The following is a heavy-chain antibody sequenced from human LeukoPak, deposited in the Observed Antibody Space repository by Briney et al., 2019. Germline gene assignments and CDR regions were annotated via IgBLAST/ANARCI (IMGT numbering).Heavy chain of an antibody. D-gene: IGHD3-22*01. CDR3: VREAYDSSGHFDY. J-gene: IGHJ4*02. V-gene: IGHV3-30*03. CDR2: ISYDGSNK. CDR1: GFTFSSYG. Sequence: GRSLRLSCAASGFTFSSYGMHWVRQAPGKGLEWVAVISYDGSNKYIADSVKGRFTISRDNSKNTLYLQMNSLRVEDTAVYYCVREAYDSSGHFDYWGQGTLVTVSS.